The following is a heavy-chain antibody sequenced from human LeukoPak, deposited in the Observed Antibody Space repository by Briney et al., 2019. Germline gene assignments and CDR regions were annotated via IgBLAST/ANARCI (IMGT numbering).Heavy chain of an antibody. V-gene: IGHV3-30*03. D-gene: IGHD1-26*01. CDR2: ISYDGSNK. Sequence: GGSLRLSCAASGFTFSSYWMHWVRQAPGKGLEWVAVISYDGSNKYYADSVKGRFTISRDNSKNTLYLQMNSLRAEDTAVYYCASGEGIVGATSAFDIWGQGTMVTVSS. J-gene: IGHJ3*02. CDR3: ASGEGIVGATSAFDI. CDR1: GFTFSSYW.